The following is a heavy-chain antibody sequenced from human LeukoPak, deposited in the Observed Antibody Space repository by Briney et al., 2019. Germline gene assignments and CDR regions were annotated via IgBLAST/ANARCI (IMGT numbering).Heavy chain of an antibody. Sequence: ASVKVSCEASGYTFTSYDINWVRQATGQGLEWMGWMNPNSGNTGYAQKFQGRVTMTRNTSISTAYMELSSLRSEDTAVYYCARGQEDYGGNFDYWGQGTLVTVSS. CDR1: GYTFTSYD. J-gene: IGHJ4*02. CDR2: MNPNSGNT. CDR3: ARGQEDYGGNFDY. V-gene: IGHV1-8*01. D-gene: IGHD4-23*01.